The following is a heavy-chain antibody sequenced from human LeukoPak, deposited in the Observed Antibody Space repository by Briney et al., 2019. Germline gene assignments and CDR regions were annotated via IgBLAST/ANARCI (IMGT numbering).Heavy chain of an antibody. D-gene: IGHD6-19*01. CDR2: IDWDDDK. CDR1: GFSLSTSGMC. CDR3: ARTVAYSSGWYRYFDY. V-gene: IGHV2-70*11. Sequence: SGPTLVNPTQTLTLTCTFSGFSLSTSGMCVSWIRQPPGKALEWLARIDWDDDKYYSTSLKTRLTISKDTSKNQVVLSMTNMDPVDTATYYCARTVAYSSGWYRYFDYWGQGTLVTVSS. J-gene: IGHJ4*02.